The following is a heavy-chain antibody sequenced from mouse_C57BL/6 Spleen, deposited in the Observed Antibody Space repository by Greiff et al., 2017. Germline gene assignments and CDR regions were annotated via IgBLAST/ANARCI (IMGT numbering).Heavy chain of an antibody. CDR2: ISSGGSYT. J-gene: IGHJ4*01. D-gene: IGHD3-2*02. CDR1: GFTFSSYG. CDR3: ARRDSSGPYAMDY. V-gene: IGHV5-6*01. Sequence: EVQLQESGGDLVKPGGSLKLSCAASGFTFSSYGMSWVRQTPDKRLEWVATISSGGSYTYYPDSVKGRFTISRDNAKNTLYLQMSSLKSEDTAMYYCARRDSSGPYAMDYWGQGTSVTVSS.